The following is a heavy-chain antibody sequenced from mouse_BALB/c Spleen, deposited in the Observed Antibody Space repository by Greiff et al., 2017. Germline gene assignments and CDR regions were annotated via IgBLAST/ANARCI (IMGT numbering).Heavy chain of an antibody. V-gene: IGHV5-6-5*01. CDR2: ISSGGST. J-gene: IGHJ1*01. CDR3: ARGDYGRWYFDV. Sequence: EVQLVESGGGLVKPGGSLKLSCAASGFTFSSYAMSWVRQTPEKRLEWVASISSGGSTYYPDSVKGRFTISRDNARNILYLQMSSLRSEDTAMYYCARGDYGRWYFDVWCAGTTVTVSS. CDR1: GFTFSSYA. D-gene: IGHD1-1*01.